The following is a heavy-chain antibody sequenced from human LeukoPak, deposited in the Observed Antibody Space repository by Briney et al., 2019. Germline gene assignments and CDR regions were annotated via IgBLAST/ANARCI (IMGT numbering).Heavy chain of an antibody. CDR1: GGSFSGYY. CDR3: ARGIQLLRYYYYYYGMDV. CDR2: INHSGST. Sequence: SETLSLTCAVYGGSFSGYYWSWIRQPPGKGLEWIGEINHSGSTNCNPSLKSRVTISVDTSKNQFSLKLSSVTAADTAVYYCARGIQLLRYYYYYYGMDVWGQGTTVTVSS. V-gene: IGHV4-34*01. D-gene: IGHD2-2*01. J-gene: IGHJ6*02.